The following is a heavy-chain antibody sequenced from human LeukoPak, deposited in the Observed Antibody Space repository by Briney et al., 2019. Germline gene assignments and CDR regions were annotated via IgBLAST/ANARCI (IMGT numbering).Heavy chain of an antibody. Sequence: PGGTLRLSCAASGFTFSSYGMSWVRQAPGKGLEWVSVIRDSGGSTYYADSVKGRFTISRDNSKNTVYLQMNSPRAEDTAIYYCAKVVEYGGYDRIRGYSIPGAFDMWGQGTRVTVSS. J-gene: IGHJ3*02. V-gene: IGHV3-23*01. CDR3: AKVVEYGGYDRIRGYSIPGAFDM. CDR1: GFTFSSYG. CDR2: IRDSGGST. D-gene: IGHD5-12*01.